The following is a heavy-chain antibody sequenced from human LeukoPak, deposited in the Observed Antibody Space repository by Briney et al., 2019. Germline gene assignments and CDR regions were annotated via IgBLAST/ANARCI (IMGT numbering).Heavy chain of an antibody. J-gene: IGHJ6*02. CDR3: ARDIVVVVPYGMDV. D-gene: IGHD2-15*01. CDR1: GYTFTSYD. CDR2: MNPNSGNT. V-gene: IGHV1-8*01. Sequence: ASVKVSCKASGYTFTSYDINWVRQATGQGLEWMGWMNPNSGNTGYAQKFQGRVTMTRNTSISTAYTELSSLRSEDTAVYYCARDIVVVVPYGMDVWGQGTTVTVSS.